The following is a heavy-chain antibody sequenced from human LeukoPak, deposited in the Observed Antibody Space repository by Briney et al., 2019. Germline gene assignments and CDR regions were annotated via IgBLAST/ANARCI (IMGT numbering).Heavy chain of an antibody. D-gene: IGHD6-19*01. V-gene: IGHV3-20*04. J-gene: IGHJ6*02. CDR2: INWNGGST. Sequence: GGSLRLSCAASGFTFDDYGMSWVRQAPGKGLEWVSGINWNGGSTGYADSVKGRFTISRDNAKNSLYLQMNSLRVEDTALYYCARGVAGNPLYYYYYGMDVWGQGTTVTVSS. CDR3: ARGVAGNPLYYYYYGMDV. CDR1: GFTFDDYG.